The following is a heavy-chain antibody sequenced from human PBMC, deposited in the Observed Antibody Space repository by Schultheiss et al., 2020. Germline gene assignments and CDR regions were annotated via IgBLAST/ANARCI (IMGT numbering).Heavy chain of an antibody. CDR1: GYTGYY. J-gene: IGHJ6*02. Sequence: ASVKVSCKASGYTGYYMHWVRQAPGQGLEWMGWISAYNGNTNYAQKLQGRVTITRDTSASTAYMELSSLRSDDTAVYYCARDRGEWDVWGQGTTVTVSS. CDR3: ARDRGEWDV. CDR2: ISAYNGNT. D-gene: IGHD3-3*01. V-gene: IGHV1-18*04.